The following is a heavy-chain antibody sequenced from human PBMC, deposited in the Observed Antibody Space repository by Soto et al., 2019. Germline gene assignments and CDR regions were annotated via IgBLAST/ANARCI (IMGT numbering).Heavy chain of an antibody. V-gene: IGHV3-33*01. CDR3: ARDCHHITIFRVLRTHYGMDV. J-gene: IGHJ6*02. Sequence: GGSLRLSCAASGFTFSSYGMHWVRQAPGKGLEWVAVIWYDGSNKYYADSVKGRFTISRDNSKNTLYLQMNSLRAEDTAVYYCARDCHHITIFRVLRTHYGMDVWGQGTTVTVSS. CDR2: IWYDGSNK. CDR1: GFTFSSYG. D-gene: IGHD3-3*01.